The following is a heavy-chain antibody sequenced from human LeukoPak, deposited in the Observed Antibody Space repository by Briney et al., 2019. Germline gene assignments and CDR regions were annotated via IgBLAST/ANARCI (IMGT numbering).Heavy chain of an antibody. Sequence: GGSLRLSCAASGFTFSSYAMHWVRQAPGKGLEWVAVISYDGSNKYYADSVKGRFTISRDNSKNTLYLQMNSLRAEDTAVYYCARDPTRYCSRGSCYGWFDPWGQGTLVTVSS. CDR3: ARDPTRYCSRGSCYGWFDP. J-gene: IGHJ5*02. CDR2: ISYDGSNK. CDR1: GFTFSSYA. D-gene: IGHD2-15*01. V-gene: IGHV3-30-3*01.